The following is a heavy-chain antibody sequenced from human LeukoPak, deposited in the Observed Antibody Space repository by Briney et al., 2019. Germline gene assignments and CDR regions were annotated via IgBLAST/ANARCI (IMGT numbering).Heavy chain of an antibody. Sequence: PSETLSHTRTVSGGSISSSSYYWGWIRQPPGKGLEWIGSIYYSGSTYYNPSLKSRVTISVDTSKNQFSLKLSSVTAADTAVYYCAKSGGYGLIDYWGQGTLVTVSS. CDR2: IYYSGST. D-gene: IGHD6-25*01. J-gene: IGHJ4*01. CDR1: GGSISSSSYY. V-gene: IGHV4-39*07. CDR3: AKSGGYGLIDY.